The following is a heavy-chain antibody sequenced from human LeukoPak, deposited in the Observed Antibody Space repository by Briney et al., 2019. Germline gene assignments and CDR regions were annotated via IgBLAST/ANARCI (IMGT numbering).Heavy chain of an antibody. Sequence: PSETLSLTCAVYGGSFSGYYWSWIRQPPGKGLEWIGEINHSGSTNYNPSLKSRVTISVDTSKNQFSLKLSSVTAADTAVYYCARGGSFDWSTPQYYFDYWGQGTLVTVSS. CDR2: INHSGST. CDR1: GGSFSGYY. D-gene: IGHD3-9*01. V-gene: IGHV4-34*01. CDR3: ARGGSFDWSTPQYYFDY. J-gene: IGHJ4*02.